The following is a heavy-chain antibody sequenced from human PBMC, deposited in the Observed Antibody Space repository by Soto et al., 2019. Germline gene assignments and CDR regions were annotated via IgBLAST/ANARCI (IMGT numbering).Heavy chain of an antibody. D-gene: IGHD6-19*01. CDR1: GFTFNKFG. CDR3: ARGPLEPVVDY. CDR2: IWYDGSNE. V-gene: IGHV3-33*08. Sequence: GGSLRLSCAASGFTFNKFGMHWVRQAPGTGLEWVAVIWYDGSNEYYADFVKGRFTISRDNSKNTVYLQMNSLRADDTAVYYCARGPLEPVVDYWGQGTLVTVSS. J-gene: IGHJ4*02.